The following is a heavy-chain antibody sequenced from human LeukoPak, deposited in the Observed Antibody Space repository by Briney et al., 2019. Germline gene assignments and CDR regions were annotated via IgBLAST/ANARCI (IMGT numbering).Heavy chain of an antibody. CDR1: GFTFGDYA. Sequence: PGRSLRLSCTASGFTFGDYAMSWVRQAPGKGLEWVGFIRSAAYTGATEYGASVKGRFTISRDDSKSIAYLQMNSLKTEDTAVYYCTRLALLDLRYTSDYWGQGTLVTVSS. CDR3: TRLALLDLRYTSDY. J-gene: IGHJ4*02. CDR2: IRSAAYTGAT. D-gene: IGHD1-14*01. V-gene: IGHV3-49*04.